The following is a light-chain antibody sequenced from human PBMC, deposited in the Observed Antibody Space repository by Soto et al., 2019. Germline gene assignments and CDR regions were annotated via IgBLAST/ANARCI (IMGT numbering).Light chain of an antibody. J-gene: IGKJ2*01. Sequence: EIVMTQSPATLSVSPGERATLSCRASQGVSSNLAWYQQKPGQAPRLLIYGASTSATGVPARFSGSGSGTEFNLATRGLQANDVAVYYCEHDNNWPPDNFGQGTRLESK. CDR1: QGVSSN. CDR3: EHDNNWPPDN. V-gene: IGKV3-15*01. CDR2: GAS.